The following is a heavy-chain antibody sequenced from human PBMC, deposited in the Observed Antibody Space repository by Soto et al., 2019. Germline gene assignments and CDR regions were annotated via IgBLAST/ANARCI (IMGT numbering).Heavy chain of an antibody. CDR1: GGSISSYY. D-gene: IGHD6-19*01. V-gene: IGHV4-59*08. J-gene: IGHJ5*02. CDR2: IYYSGST. Sequence: QVQLQESGPGLVKPSETLSLTCTVSGGSISSYYWSWIRQPPGKGLEWIGYIYYSGSTNYNPSLKSRVTISVDTSKNQFSLKLSSVTAADTGVYYCARHPSSGWDPNWFDPWGQGTLVTVSS. CDR3: ARHPSSGWDPNWFDP.